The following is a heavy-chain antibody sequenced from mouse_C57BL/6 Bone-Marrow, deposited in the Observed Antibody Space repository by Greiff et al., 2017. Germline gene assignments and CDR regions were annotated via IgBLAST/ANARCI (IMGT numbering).Heavy chain of an antibody. D-gene: IGHD2-5*01. CDR3: ARDAYSNYEDYYAMDY. V-gene: IGHV7-1*01. Sequence: EVKLVESGGGLVQSGRSLRLSCATSGFTFSDFYMAWVRQAPGKGLEWIAASRNKANDYTTAYSASVKGRFIVSRDTAQRILYLQMNALRAEDTAFYYWARDAYSNYEDYYAMDYWGQGTSVTVSS. J-gene: IGHJ4*01. CDR2: SRNKANDYTT. CDR1: GFTFSDFY.